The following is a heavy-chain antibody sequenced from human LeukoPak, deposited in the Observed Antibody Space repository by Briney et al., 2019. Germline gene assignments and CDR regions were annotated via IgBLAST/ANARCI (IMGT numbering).Heavy chain of an antibody. CDR1: GYTFTSYG. CDR3: ARVSSTSCYQRGDCLYWFDP. J-gene: IGHJ5*02. D-gene: IGHD2-2*01. Sequence: GASVKVSCKASGYTFTSYGISWVRQAPGQGLEWMGWISAYNGNTNYAQKLQGRVTMTTDTSTSTAYMELRSLRSDDTAVYYCARVSSTSCYQRGDCLYWFDPWGQGTLVTVSS. CDR2: ISAYNGNT. V-gene: IGHV1-18*01.